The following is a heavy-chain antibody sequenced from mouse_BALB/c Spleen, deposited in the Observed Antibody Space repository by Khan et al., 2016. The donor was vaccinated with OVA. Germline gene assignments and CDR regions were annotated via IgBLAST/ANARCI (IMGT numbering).Heavy chain of an antibody. CDR1: GYTFTSSW. CDR2: IHPNSGNT. J-gene: IGHJ4*01. V-gene: IGHV1S130*01. D-gene: IGHD1-2*01. CDR3: ARGTTATAMDY. Sequence: QVQLQQSGSVLVRPGASVKLSCKASGYTFTSSWMHWAKQRPGQGLEWIGEIHPNSGNTNYNEKFKGKATLTVDTSSSTAYVDLSSLTSEDSAVYYCARGTTATAMDYWGQGTSVTVSS.